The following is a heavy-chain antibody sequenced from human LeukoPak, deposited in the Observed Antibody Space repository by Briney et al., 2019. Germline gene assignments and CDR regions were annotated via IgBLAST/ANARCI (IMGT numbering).Heavy chain of an antibody. CDR1: GGSISSSTYY. D-gene: IGHD3-22*01. CDR3: VRYDSDGGAFDY. V-gene: IGHV4-61*05. CDR2: IYYSGST. Sequence: SETLSLTCTVSGGSISSSTYYWGWIRQPPGKGLEWIGYIYYSGSTHYNPSLKSRVTISVDTSKNQFSLKLSSVTAADTALYYCVRYDSDGGAFDYWGRGTLVTVSS. J-gene: IGHJ4*02.